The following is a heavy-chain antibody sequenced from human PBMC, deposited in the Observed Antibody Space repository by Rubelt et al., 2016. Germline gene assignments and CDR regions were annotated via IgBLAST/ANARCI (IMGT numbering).Heavy chain of an antibody. CDR2: ISSGGRTI. CDR1: GFIFSTYG. Sequence: EVQMVESGGGLVQPGGSLRLSCAASGFIFSTYGINWVRQAPGKGLDWVAYISSGGRTIYYADSVKGRFTISRDNARNSLYLKMNSLRAEDTAVYYCARDLIAVTGDYYFDYWGRGTLVTVSS. D-gene: IGHD6-19*01. J-gene: IGHJ4*02. V-gene: IGHV3-48*04. CDR3: ARDLIAVTGDYYFDY.